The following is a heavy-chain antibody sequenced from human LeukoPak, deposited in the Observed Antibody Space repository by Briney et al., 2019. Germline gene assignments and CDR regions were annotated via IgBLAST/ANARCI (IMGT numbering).Heavy chain of an antibody. CDR2: IDPSDSYT. V-gene: IGHV5-10-1*01. CDR1: GYSFTSYW. J-gene: IGHJ4*02. CDR3: ARLPLRLTGYYRFPLDY. D-gene: IGHD3-9*01. Sequence: SGESLKISCKGSGYSFTSYWISWVRRMPGKGLEWMGRIDPSDSYTNYSPSFQGHVTISADKSISTAYLQWSSLKASDTAMYYCARLPLRLTGYYRFPLDYWGQGTLVTVSS.